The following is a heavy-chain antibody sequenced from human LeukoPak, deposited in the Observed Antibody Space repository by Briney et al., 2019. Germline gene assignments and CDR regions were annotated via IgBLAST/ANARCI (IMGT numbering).Heavy chain of an antibody. CDR1: GGSISSSSYY. D-gene: IGHD1-1*01. V-gene: IGHV4-39*06. CDR3: AGPQLSVYYFDY. Sequence: SETLSLTCTVSGGSISSSSYYWGWIRPPPGKGLEWIGSIYYSGSTYYNPSLKSRVTISVDTSKNQFPLKLSSVTAADTAVYYCAGPQLSVYYFDYWGQGTLVTVSS. CDR2: IYYSGST. J-gene: IGHJ4*02.